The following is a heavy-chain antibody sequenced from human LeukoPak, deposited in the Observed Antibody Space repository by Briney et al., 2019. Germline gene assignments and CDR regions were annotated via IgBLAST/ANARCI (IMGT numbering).Heavy chain of an antibody. V-gene: IGHV3-9*01. Sequence: GGSLRLSCAASGFTFDDYAMHWVRQAPGKGLEWVSGISWNSGSIGYAVSVKGRFTISRDNAKNSLYLQMNSLRAEDTALYYCAKDLYRGFWSGYWDAFDIWGQGTMVTVSS. CDR2: ISWNSGSI. CDR1: GFTFDDYA. D-gene: IGHD3-3*01. J-gene: IGHJ3*02. CDR3: AKDLYRGFWSGYWDAFDI.